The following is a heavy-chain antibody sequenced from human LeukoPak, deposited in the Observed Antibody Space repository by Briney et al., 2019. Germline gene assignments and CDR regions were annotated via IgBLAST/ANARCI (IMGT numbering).Heavy chain of an antibody. J-gene: IGHJ4*02. CDR3: ARPALSSAAGTGFDY. Sequence: SVKVSCKASGGTFSSYAISWVRQAPGQGLEWMGGIIPIFGTANYAQKFQGRVTITADESTSTAYMELSSLRSEDTAVYYCARPALSSAAGTGFDYWGQGTLVTVSS. CDR2: IIPIFGTA. CDR1: GGTFSSYA. D-gene: IGHD6-13*01. V-gene: IGHV1-69*01.